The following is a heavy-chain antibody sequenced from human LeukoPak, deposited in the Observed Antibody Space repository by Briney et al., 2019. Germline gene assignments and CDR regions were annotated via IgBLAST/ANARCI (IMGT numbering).Heavy chain of an antibody. Sequence: GESLKISCKGSGYSFTSYWIGWVRQMPGKGLEGMGIIYPGDSDTRYSPSFQGQVTISADKSISTAYLQWSSLKASDTAMYYCARQGSIAPEFFDYWGQGALVTVSS. CDR1: GYSFTSYW. CDR2: IYPGDSDT. V-gene: IGHV5-51*01. J-gene: IGHJ4*02. D-gene: IGHD6-25*01. CDR3: ARQGSIAPEFFDY.